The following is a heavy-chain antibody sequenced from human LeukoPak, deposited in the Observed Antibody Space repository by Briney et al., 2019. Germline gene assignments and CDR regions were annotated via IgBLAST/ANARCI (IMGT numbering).Heavy chain of an antibody. J-gene: IGHJ4*02. D-gene: IGHD6-13*01. Sequence: GGSLRLSCAASGFTFSSYGMHWVRQAPGKGLEWVSAISGSGGSTYYADSVKGRFTISRDNSKNTLYLQMNSLRAEDTAVYYCAAPGYSSSWAFDYWGQGTLVTVSS. CDR1: GFTFSSYG. CDR2: ISGSGGST. CDR3: AAPGYSSSWAFDY. V-gene: IGHV3-23*01.